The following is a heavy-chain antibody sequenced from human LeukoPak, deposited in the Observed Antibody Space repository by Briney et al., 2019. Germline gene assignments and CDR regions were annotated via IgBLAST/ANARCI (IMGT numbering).Heavy chain of an antibody. J-gene: IGHJ4*02. CDR1: GYTFTGYY. CDR3: ARDMDTAMNFDY. D-gene: IGHD5-18*01. Sequence: ASVKVSCKASGYTFTGYYMHWVRQAPGQGLEWMGRINPNSGGTNFAQKFQGRVTMTRDTSISTAYMELSRLRSADTAVYYCARDMDTAMNFDYWGQGTLVTVSS. CDR2: INPNSGGT. V-gene: IGHV1-2*06.